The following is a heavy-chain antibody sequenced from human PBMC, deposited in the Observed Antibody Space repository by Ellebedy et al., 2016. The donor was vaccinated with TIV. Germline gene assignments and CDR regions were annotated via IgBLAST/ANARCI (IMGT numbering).Heavy chain of an antibody. Sequence: GESLKISCAASGFTLSTSWMNWVRQAPGKGLEWVAYIHQDGSGKGYVDSVKGRFTISRDNAKNSLFLQMNSLRVEDTAIYYCSIGGGSGWGQGTLVTVSS. D-gene: IGHD3-10*01. CDR2: IHQDGSGK. V-gene: IGHV3-7*03. CDR3: SIGGGSG. CDR1: GFTLSTSW. J-gene: IGHJ4*02.